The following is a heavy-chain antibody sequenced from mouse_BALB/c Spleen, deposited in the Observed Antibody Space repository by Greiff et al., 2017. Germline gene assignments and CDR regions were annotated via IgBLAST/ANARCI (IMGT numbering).Heavy chain of an antibody. CDR3: ARGRFITTATHFDV. V-gene: IGHV5-6-5*01. CDR1: GFTFSSYA. J-gene: IGHJ1*01. Sequence: EVHLVESGGGLVKPGGSLKLSCAASGFTFSSYAMSWVRQTPEKRLEWVASISSGGSTYYPDSVKGRFTISRDNARNILYLQMSSLRSEDTAMYYCARGRFITTATHFDVWGAGTTVTVSS. D-gene: IGHD1-2*01. CDR2: ISSGGST.